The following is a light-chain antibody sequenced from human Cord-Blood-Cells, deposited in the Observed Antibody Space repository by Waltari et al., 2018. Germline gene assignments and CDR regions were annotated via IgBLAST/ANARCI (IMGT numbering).Light chain of an antibody. CDR2: EGS. CDR1: SRDVGVYDT. Sequence: SALTPPASVSGSPGPAVTIPCTGNSRDVGVYDTFAWYQQHPGKAPKLMIYEGSKRPSGVSNRFSGSKSGNTASLTISGLQAEDEADYYCCSYAGSSTYVFGTGTKVTVL. J-gene: IGLJ1*01. CDR3: CSYAGSSTYV. V-gene: IGLV2-23*01.